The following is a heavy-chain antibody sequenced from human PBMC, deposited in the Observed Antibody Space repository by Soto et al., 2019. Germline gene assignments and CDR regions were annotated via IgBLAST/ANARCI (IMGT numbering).Heavy chain of an antibody. J-gene: IGHJ6*02. CDR2: MNPNSGNT. D-gene: IGHD2-2*01. V-gene: IGHV1-8*01. Sequence: ASLKVSCKASGYTFTSYYINWVRQATVQGLEWMGWMNPNSGNTGYAQKFQGRVAMTRNTSISTAYMELSSLRSEDTAVYYCARANIVVVPAAPYYYYGMDVWGQGTTVTVSS. CDR3: ARANIVVVPAAPYYYYGMDV. CDR1: GYTFTSYY.